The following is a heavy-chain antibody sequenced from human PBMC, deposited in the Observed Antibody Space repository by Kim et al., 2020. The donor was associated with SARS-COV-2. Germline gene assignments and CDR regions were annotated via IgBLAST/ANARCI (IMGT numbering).Heavy chain of an antibody. Sequence: SETLSLTCTVSGGSVSSGSYYWSWIRQPPGKGLEWIGYIYYSGSTNYNPSLKSRVTISVDTSKNQFSLKLSSVTAADTAVYYCVREGYSGSPHPGAFDI. CDR2: IYYSGST. CDR1: GGSVSSGSYY. CDR3: VREGYSGSPHPGAFDI. V-gene: IGHV4-61*01. D-gene: IGHD1-26*01. J-gene: IGHJ3*02.